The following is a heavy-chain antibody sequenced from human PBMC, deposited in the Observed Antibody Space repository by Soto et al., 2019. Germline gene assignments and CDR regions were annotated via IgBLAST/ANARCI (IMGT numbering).Heavy chain of an antibody. D-gene: IGHD3-10*01. CDR2: ISGSGGST. V-gene: IGHV3-23*01. Sequence: PGGSLTLSCAASGFTFSSYSMSWVRQAPGKGLEWVSAISGSGGSTYYADSVKGRFTVSRDNSKNTLYLQINSLRAEDTAIYYCAKDQVSIVRELINPFDYWGQGTLVTVSS. CDR3: AKDQVSIVRELINPFDY. J-gene: IGHJ4*02. CDR1: GFTFSSYS.